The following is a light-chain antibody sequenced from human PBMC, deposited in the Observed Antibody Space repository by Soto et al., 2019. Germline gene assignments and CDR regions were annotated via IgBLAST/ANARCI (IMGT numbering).Light chain of an antibody. J-gene: IGKJ1*01. V-gene: IGKV1-6*01. Sequence: AIQMTQSPSSLSASVGDRVTMSCRASQGIRNDLGWYQQKPGKAPKLLIYAASSLQRGVPSRFSGSGSGTDFTLTISSLQPEDFATYYCLQDYNYPWTFGQGTKVEIK. CDR1: QGIRND. CDR2: AAS. CDR3: LQDYNYPWT.